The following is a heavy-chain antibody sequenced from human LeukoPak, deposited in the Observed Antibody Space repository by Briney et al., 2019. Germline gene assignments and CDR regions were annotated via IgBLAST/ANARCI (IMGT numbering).Heavy chain of an antibody. CDR1: GFTLSSYA. D-gene: IGHD1-26*01. Sequence: GGSLRLSCATSGFTLSSYAMSWVRQAPGKGLEWVSGISGSGGSTYYADPVKGRFTISRDNSKNTLYLQMNSLRAEDTAVYYCAKERPWELDYWGRGTLVTVSS. J-gene: IGHJ4*02. CDR2: ISGSGGST. V-gene: IGHV3-23*01. CDR3: AKERPWELDY.